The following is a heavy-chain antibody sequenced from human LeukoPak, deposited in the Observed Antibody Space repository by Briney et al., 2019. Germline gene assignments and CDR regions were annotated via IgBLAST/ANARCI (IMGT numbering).Heavy chain of an antibody. Sequence: PSETLSLTCTVSGGSISSYYWSWIRQPPGKGLEWIGYIYYSGSTNYNPSLKSRVTISVDTSKNQFSLKLTSVTAADTAVYFCAREIYGSGTYYYYNYGMDVWGKGTTVTVSA. CDR2: IYYSGST. CDR3: AREIYGSGTYYYYNYGMDV. CDR1: GGSISSYY. J-gene: IGHJ6*04. D-gene: IGHD3-10*01. V-gene: IGHV4-59*12.